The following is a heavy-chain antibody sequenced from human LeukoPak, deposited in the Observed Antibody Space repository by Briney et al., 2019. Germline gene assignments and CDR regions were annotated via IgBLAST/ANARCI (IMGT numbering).Heavy chain of an antibody. J-gene: IGHJ4*02. Sequence: KTGGSLRLSCAASGFTFSSFSMNWVRQAPGKGLEWVSSISVSSSSLYYADSVKGRFTISRDNAKNSLYLQMNSLRAEDTAVYYCAKSFWWFGEFSPFDYWGQGTLVTVFS. D-gene: IGHD3-10*01. CDR2: ISVSSSSL. V-gene: IGHV3-21*01. CDR3: AKSFWWFGEFSPFDY. CDR1: GFTFSSFS.